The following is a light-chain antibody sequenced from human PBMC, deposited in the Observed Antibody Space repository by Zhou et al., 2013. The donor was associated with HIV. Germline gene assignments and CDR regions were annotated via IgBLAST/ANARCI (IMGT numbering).Light chain of an antibody. J-gene: IGKJ2*03. CDR3: HTVLRTLRTR. CDR2: AAS. Sequence: DIQMTQSPSSLSASVGDRVTITCRASQSIEDYLNWYQQKAGKAPQLLIFAASSLQSGVPSRFSGIGSGTDFTLTISNLQPEDFATYYCHTVLRTLRTRFGQG. CDR1: QSIEDY. V-gene: IGKV1-39*01.